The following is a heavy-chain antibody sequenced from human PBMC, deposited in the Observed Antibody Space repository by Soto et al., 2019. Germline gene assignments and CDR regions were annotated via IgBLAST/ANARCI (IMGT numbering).Heavy chain of an antibody. CDR3: ERLWFGGPFDP. V-gene: IGHV4-34*01. CDR1: GGSFSGYY. CDR2: INHSGST. Sequence: PSETLSLTCAVYGGSFSGYYWSWIRQPPGKGLEWIGEINHSGSTNYNPSLKSRVTISVDTSKNQFSLKLSSVTAADTAVYYCERLWFGGPFDPWGQGTLVTVYS. J-gene: IGHJ5*02. D-gene: IGHD3-10*01.